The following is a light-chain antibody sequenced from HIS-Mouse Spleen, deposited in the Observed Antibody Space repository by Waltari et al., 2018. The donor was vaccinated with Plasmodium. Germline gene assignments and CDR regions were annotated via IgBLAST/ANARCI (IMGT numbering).Light chain of an antibody. V-gene: IGLV2-14*03. CDR2: DVS. J-gene: IGLJ2*01. Sequence: QSALTQPASVSGSPGQSITIPCTGTSRDVGGYKYCSWYQQHPGKAPKLIIYDVSNRPSGVSTRFSGSKSGNTASLTISGLQAEDEADYYCSSYTSSSTLVFGGGTKLTVL. CDR1: SRDVGGYKY. CDR3: SSYTSSSTLV.